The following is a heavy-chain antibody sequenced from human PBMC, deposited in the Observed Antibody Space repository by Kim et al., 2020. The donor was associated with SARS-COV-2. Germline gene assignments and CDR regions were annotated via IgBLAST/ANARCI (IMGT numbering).Heavy chain of an antibody. CDR1: GFTFSSYA. D-gene: IGHD6-19*01. CDR2: IWYDGSNK. Sequence: GGSLRLSCAASGFTFSSYAMHWVRQAPGKGLEWVAVIWYDGSNKYYADSVKGRFTISRDNSKNTLYLQMNSLRAEDTAVYYCAKSGWRGLAVAGYGMDVWGQGTTVTVSS. V-gene: IGHV3-33*06. CDR3: AKSGWRGLAVAGYGMDV. J-gene: IGHJ6*02.